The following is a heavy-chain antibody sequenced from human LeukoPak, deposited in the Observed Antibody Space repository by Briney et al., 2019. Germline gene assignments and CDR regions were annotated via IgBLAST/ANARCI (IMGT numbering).Heavy chain of an antibody. CDR3: ARRGATLGFDAFDI. J-gene: IGHJ3*02. CDR2: ISYDGSNK. D-gene: IGHD2-15*01. V-gene: IGHV3-30*01. Sequence: GRSLRLSCAASGFTFSSYAMHWVRQAPGKGLEWVAVISYDGSNKYYADTVKGRFTISRDNSKNTLYLQMNSLRAEDTAVYYCARRGATLGFDAFDIWGQGTMVTVPS. CDR1: GFTFSSYA.